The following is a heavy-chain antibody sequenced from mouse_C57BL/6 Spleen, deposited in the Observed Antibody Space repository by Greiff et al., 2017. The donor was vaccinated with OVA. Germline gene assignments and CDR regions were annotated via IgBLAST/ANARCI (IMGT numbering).Heavy chain of an antibody. Sequence: EVQLQESGGGLVKPGGSLKLSCAASGFTFSDYGMHWVRQAPEKGLEWVAYISSGSSTIYYADTVKGRFTISRDNAKNTLFLQMTSLRSEDTAMYYCARWGNYDEDYYAMDYWGQGTSVTVSS. D-gene: IGHD2-1*01. V-gene: IGHV5-17*01. J-gene: IGHJ4*01. CDR2: ISSGSSTI. CDR3: ARWGNYDEDYYAMDY. CDR1: GFTFSDYG.